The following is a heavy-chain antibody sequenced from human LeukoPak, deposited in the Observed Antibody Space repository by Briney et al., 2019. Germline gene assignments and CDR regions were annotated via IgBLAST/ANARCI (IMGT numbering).Heavy chain of an antibody. V-gene: IGHV1-46*01. D-gene: IGHD1-7*01. CDR2: INPRGGST. CDR3: ARTLELLLSAFDI. Sequence: ASVKVSCKASGYTFTSYYMHWVRQAPGQGLEWMGIINPRGGSTSYAQKFQGRVTMTRDTSTSTVYMELSSLRSEDTAVYYCARTLELLLSAFDIWGQGTMVTVSS. J-gene: IGHJ3*02. CDR1: GYTFTSYY.